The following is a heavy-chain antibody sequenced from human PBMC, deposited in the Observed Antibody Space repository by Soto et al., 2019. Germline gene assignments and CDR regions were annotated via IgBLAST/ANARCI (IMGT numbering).Heavy chain of an antibody. D-gene: IGHD3-3*01. J-gene: IGHJ6*02. CDR1: GFTFSSYA. CDR2: ISYDGSNK. V-gene: IGHV3-30-3*01. CDR3: ARNRAYYDFWSGYSDASFYYYYGMDV. Sequence: SLRLSCAASGFTFSSYAMHWVRQAPGKGLEWVAVISYDGSNKYYADSVKGRFTISRDNSKNTLYLQMNSLRAEDTAVYYCARNRAYYDFWSGYSDASFYYYYGMDVWGQGTTVTVSS.